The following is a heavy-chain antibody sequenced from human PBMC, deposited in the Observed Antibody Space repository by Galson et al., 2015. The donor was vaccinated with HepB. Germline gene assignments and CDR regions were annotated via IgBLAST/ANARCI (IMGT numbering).Heavy chain of an antibody. CDR3: ARDFLQYSYGTTPLDS. CDR2: IIPTFGTA. D-gene: IGHD5-18*01. J-gene: IGHJ4*02. CDR1: GGTFSSYA. V-gene: IGHV1-69*13. Sequence: SVKVSCKASGGTFSSYAISWVRQAPGQGLEWMGGIIPTFGTANYAQKFQGRVTITADESTSTVYMELSSLRSKDTAVYYCARDFLQYSYGTTPLDSWGQGALVTVSS.